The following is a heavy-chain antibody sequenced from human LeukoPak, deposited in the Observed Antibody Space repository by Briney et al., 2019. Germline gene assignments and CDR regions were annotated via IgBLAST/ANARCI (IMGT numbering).Heavy chain of an antibody. CDR1: GFTFSSYA. Sequence: TGGSLRHSCAASGFTFSSYAMNWVRQAPGKGLEWVSFISGSGDTTYYADSVKGRFTISRDSSKNTLYLQMNSLRAEDTAVYYCAKSRGESRGASNYWGQGTLVTVSS. V-gene: IGHV3-23*01. CDR3: AKSRGESRGASNY. D-gene: IGHD1-26*01. CDR2: ISGSGDTT. J-gene: IGHJ4*02.